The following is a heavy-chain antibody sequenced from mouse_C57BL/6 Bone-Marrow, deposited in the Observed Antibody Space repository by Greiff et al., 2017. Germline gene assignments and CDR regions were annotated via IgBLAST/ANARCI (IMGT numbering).Heavy chain of an antibody. CDR1: GFNIKDDY. V-gene: IGHV14-4*01. D-gene: IGHD2-4*01. CDR3: TSLIYYNYGLFTY. CDR2: IDPENGDT. Sequence: VQLQQSGAELARSGASVKLSCTASGFNIKDDYMHWVKQRPEQGLEWIGWIDPENGDTEYASKFQGKATITAETSSSTAYLQLISLTSEDTAVYYCTSLIYYNYGLFTYRGQETLVTVSA. J-gene: IGHJ3*01.